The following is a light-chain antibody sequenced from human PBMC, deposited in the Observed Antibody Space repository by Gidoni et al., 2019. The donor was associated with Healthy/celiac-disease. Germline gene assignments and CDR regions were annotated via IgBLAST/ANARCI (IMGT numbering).Light chain of an antibody. V-gene: IGKV3-15*01. CDR2: GAS. CDR3: QQYNNWPWT. CDR1: HSVRSN. Sequence: EIVMTQSPATLSVSPGERATPSCRASHSVRSNLAWYQPKPGQAPRLLIYGASTRATGIPARFSGSGYGTEFTLTISSLQSEDFAVYYCQQYNNWPWTFXQXTKVEIK. J-gene: IGKJ1*01.